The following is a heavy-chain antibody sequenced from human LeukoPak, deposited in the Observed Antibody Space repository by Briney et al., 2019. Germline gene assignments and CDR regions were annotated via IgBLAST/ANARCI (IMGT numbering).Heavy chain of an antibody. CDR1: GYTFTSYD. CDR3: ARVSSYGYYYYYGMDV. V-gene: IGHV1-8*01. Sequence: GASVKVSCKASGYTFTSYDINWVRQATGQGLEWMGWMNPNSGNTGYAQKFQGRVTMTRNTSISTAYMELSSLRSEDTAVYYCARVSSYGYYYYYGMDVWGQGTTVTVSS. D-gene: IGHD5-18*01. CDR2: MNPNSGNT. J-gene: IGHJ6*02.